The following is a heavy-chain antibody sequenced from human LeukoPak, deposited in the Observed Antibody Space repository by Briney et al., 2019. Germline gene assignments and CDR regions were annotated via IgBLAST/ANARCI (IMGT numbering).Heavy chain of an antibody. CDR1: GYSIRSGYY. J-gene: IGHJ5*02. Sequence: SETLSLTCDVSGYSIRSGYYWGWIRQPPGKGLEWIGSIFHTSNTYYNLSLKSRVIISLDTSKNQFSLLLSSVTAADTAVYYCARELVEVVAATRIGFDPWGQGTLVSVSS. V-gene: IGHV4-38-2*02. D-gene: IGHD2-15*01. CDR3: ARELVEVVAATRIGFDP. CDR2: IFHTSNT.